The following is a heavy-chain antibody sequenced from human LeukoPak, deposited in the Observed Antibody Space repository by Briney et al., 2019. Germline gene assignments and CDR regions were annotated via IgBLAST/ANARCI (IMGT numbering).Heavy chain of an antibody. CDR3: TRDRVAPFDY. CDR1: GFTFSSYA. Sequence: AGGSLRLSCAASGFTFSSYAMSWVRQAPGKGLEWVSAISGSGGSTYYADSVKGRFTISRDNARNKVYLQMNSLRVEDTAVYYCTRDRVAPFDYWGQGTLVTVSS. CDR2: ISGSGGST. D-gene: IGHD2-21*01. V-gene: IGHV3-23*01. J-gene: IGHJ4*02.